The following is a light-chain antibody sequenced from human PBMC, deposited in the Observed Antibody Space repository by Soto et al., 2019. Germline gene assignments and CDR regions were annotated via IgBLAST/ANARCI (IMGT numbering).Light chain of an antibody. J-gene: IGLJ3*02. CDR2: TNK. V-gene: IGLV1-47*02. CDR3: ATHDDSLDGVV. CDR1: SPNIGSNY. Sequence: QSVLTQPPSASGTPGQRVTISCSGSSPNIGSNYVYWFQQLPGTAPKLLIYTNKQRPSGVPDRFSGSKSGTSASLAMSGLRSEDEADYYCATHDDSLDGVVFGGGTKLTVL.